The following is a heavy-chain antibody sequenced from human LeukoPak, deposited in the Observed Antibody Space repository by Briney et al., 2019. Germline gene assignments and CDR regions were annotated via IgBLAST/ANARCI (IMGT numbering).Heavy chain of an antibody. D-gene: IGHD3-3*01. V-gene: IGHV3-7*01. CDR3: ARDDYDFWSGYPAQVDY. Sequence: GGSLRLSCAASGFTFSSYWMSWVRQAPGKGLVWVANIKQDGSEKYYVDSVKGRFTISRDNAKNLLYLQMTSLRAEDTAVYYCARDDYDFWSGYPAQVDYWGQGTLVTVSS. CDR1: GFTFSSYW. CDR2: IKQDGSEK. J-gene: IGHJ4*02.